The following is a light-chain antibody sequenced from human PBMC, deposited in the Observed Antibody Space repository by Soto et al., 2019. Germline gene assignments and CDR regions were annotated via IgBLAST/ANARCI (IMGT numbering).Light chain of an antibody. CDR3: QQLYIFPLT. Sequence: DIHLTQSPSFLSASVGDRVTITCRASQGISSFLAWYQQKQGKAPNLLMYAASTLQSGVPSRFSGGESGTEYTLTISSLQPEDSATYYCQQLYIFPLTFGQGTRLEIK. J-gene: IGKJ5*01. CDR1: QGISSF. CDR2: AAS. V-gene: IGKV1-9*01.